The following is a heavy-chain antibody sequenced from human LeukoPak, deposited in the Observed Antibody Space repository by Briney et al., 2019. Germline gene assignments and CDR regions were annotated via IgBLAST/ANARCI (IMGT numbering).Heavy chain of an antibody. V-gene: IGHV3-23*01. Sequence: GGSLRLSCAASGFTFSSYAMSWVRQAPGKGLEWVSAISGSGGSTYYADSVKGRFTISRDNSKNTLYLQMNSLGAEDTAVYYCAKEGYYDSSGYAKFDYWGQGTLVTVSS. J-gene: IGHJ4*02. D-gene: IGHD3-22*01. CDR2: ISGSGGST. CDR3: AKEGYYDSSGYAKFDY. CDR1: GFTFSSYA.